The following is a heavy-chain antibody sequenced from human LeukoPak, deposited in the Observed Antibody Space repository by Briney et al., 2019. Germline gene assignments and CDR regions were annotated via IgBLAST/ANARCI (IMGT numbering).Heavy chain of an antibody. Sequence: GGSLRLSCAASGFTLGTYDMYWVRQAPGKGLECVSSISRSGGSTYYADSVKGRFTISRDNSKNTLYLQMSSLRTDDTAVYYCSKKGQSEDYGKPGWGQGTLVTVSS. CDR2: ISRSGGST. CDR1: GFTLGTYD. CDR3: SKKGQSEDYGKPG. V-gene: IGHV3-23*01. D-gene: IGHD4-17*01. J-gene: IGHJ4*02.